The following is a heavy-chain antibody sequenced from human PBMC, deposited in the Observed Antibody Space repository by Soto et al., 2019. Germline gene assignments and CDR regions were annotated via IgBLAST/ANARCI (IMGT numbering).Heavy chain of an antibody. CDR3: ARLEGLATISYYFDF. CDR1: GGPISSSSYY. D-gene: IGHD3-9*01. J-gene: IGHJ4*02. Sequence: QLQLQESGPGLVKPSEALSLPCSVSGGPISSSSYYWGWIRQPPGKGLERIGSIDYRGSTYYTQSLNCRVTISIHKSKTLFSLKLSSLPAADTAVYYCARLEGLATISYYFDFWGQGTLVTVSS. CDR2: IDYRGST. V-gene: IGHV4-39*01.